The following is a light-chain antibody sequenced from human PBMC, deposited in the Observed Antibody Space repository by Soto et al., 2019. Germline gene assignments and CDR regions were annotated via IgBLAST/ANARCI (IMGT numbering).Light chain of an antibody. CDR2: DAS. J-gene: IGKJ1*01. Sequence: DIVLTQSPATLSLSPGDRATVSCRASQTVNTSLAWYQQKPGQAPRLLIYDASNRATDIPARFSASGSGTDFTLTISSLEPEDFAVYYCQQRSHWPTFGQGTKVEIK. CDR1: QTVNTS. V-gene: IGKV3-11*01. CDR3: QQRSHWPT.